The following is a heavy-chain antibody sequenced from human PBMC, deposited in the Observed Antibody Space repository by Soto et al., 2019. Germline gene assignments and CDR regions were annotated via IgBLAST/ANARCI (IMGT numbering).Heavy chain of an antibody. Sequence: GGSLRLSCAASGFTFSSYAMHWVRQAPGKGLEWVAVISYDGSNKYYADSVKGRFTISRDNSKNTLYLQMNSLRAEDTAVYYCARFYDASAAAGPYYYYGMDVWGQGTTVTVSS. CDR2: ISYDGSNK. V-gene: IGHV3-30-3*01. J-gene: IGHJ6*02. CDR3: ARFYDASAAAGPYYYYGMDV. CDR1: GFTFSSYA. D-gene: IGHD6-13*01.